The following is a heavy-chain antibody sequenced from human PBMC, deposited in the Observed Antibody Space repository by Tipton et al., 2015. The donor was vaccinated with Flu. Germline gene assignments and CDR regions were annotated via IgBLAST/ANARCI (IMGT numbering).Heavy chain of an antibody. D-gene: IGHD5-12*01. CDR3: ARTNQYSCSPFDY. CDR1: GGSIGNGGYS. J-gene: IGHJ4*02. CDR2: IYDGGKA. Sequence: TLSLTCSVSGGSIGNGGYSWSWIRQRPGRGLEWIGYIYDGGKAYYNPSLKSRVTVSLDTSKNQFSLKVTSVTAADTAVYFCARTNQYSCSPFDYWGQGTLATVSS. V-gene: IGHV4-31*03.